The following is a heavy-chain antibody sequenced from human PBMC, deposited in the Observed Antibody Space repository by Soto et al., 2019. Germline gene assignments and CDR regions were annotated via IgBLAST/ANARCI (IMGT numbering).Heavy chain of an antibody. CDR1: GGSITRNNHY. Sequence: QLQLQESGQGLVKPSETLSLTCIVSGGSITRNNHYWGWIRQSPGKGLEWIGSILYSGSTNYNPSLKSRVTLSVETSKNQFSLKMSSVTAADTALYYCARLCSSGWYQGSYFDYWGQGTLVTVSS. D-gene: IGHD6-19*01. J-gene: IGHJ4*02. CDR3: ARLCSSGWYQGSYFDY. CDR2: ILYSGST. V-gene: IGHV4-39*01.